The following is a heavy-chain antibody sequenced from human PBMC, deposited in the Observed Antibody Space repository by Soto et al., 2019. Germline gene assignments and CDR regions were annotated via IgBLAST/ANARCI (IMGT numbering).Heavy chain of an antibody. CDR2: INAGNGNT. J-gene: IGHJ4*02. V-gene: IGHV1-3*01. D-gene: IGHD5-18*01. CDR1: GYAFTWFN. CDR3: AHLPWKQLWPRAPVVY. Sequence: ASVKVSCKASGYAFTWFNIHWGRQAPGQRLEWMGWINAGNGNTKYSQNFQGRVTITKDTSKNQLVLTMTNMDPVDTATYYCAHLPWKQLWPRAPVVYWGQGTPVTVSS.